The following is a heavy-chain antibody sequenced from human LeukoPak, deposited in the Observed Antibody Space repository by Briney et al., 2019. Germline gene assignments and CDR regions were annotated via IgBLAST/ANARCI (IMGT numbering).Heavy chain of an antibody. D-gene: IGHD5-24*01. J-gene: IGHJ4*02. CDR3: RRATNPDY. CDR2: ISYDGSNK. CDR1: GFTFSSYG. V-gene: IGHV3-30*03. Sequence: PGGSLRLSCAASGFTFSSYGMHWVRQAPGKGLEWVAVISYDGSNKYYAGSVKGRFTISRDNSKNTLYLQMNSLRAEDTAVYYCRRATNPDYWGQGTLVTASS.